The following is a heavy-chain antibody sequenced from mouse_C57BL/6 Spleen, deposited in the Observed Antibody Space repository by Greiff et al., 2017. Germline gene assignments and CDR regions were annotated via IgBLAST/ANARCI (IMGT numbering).Heavy chain of an antibody. J-gene: IGHJ1*03. Sequence: QVKLQQSGAELVRPGASVKLSCKASGYTFTDYYINWVKQRPGQGLEWIARIYPGSGNTYNNEKFKGKATLTAEKSSSTAYMQLSRLTSEDSAVYFCARSNWDGYFDVWGTGTTVTVSS. D-gene: IGHD4-1*01. V-gene: IGHV1-76*01. CDR3: ARSNWDGYFDV. CDR1: GYTFTDYY. CDR2: IYPGSGNT.